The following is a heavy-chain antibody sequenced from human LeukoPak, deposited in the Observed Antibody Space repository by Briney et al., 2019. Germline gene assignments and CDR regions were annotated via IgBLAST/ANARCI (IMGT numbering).Heavy chain of an antibody. V-gene: IGHV3-30*02. J-gene: IGHJ3*02. Sequence: GGSLRLSCAASGFTFSSYGMHWVRQAPGRGLEWVAFIRYDGSNKYYADSVKGRFTISRDNSKNTPYLQMNSLRAEDTAVYYCAKGTVPAAKHPYAFDIWGQGTMVTVSP. D-gene: IGHD2-2*01. CDR2: IRYDGSNK. CDR1: GFTFSSYG. CDR3: AKGTVPAAKHPYAFDI.